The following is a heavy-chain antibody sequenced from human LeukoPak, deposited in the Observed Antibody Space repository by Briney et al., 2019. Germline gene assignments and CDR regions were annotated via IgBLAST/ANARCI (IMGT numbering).Heavy chain of an antibody. CDR1: GFTLSSYS. J-gene: IGHJ6*04. CDR3: AREPRYYYGMDV. V-gene: IGHV3-21*01. Sequence: GGSLRLSCAASGFTLSSYSMNWVRQAPGKGLEWVSSISSSSSYIYYADSVKGRFTISRDNAKNSLYLQMNSLRAEDTAVYYRAREPRYYYGMDVWGKGTTVTVSS. CDR2: ISSSSSYI.